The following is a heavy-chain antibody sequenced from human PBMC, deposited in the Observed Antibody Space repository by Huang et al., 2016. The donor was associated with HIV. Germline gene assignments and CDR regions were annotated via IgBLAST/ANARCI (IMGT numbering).Heavy chain of an antibody. CDR3: AKGGSAAAVLDF. J-gene: IGHJ4*02. Sequence: QVQLVESGGGVVQPGRYLRISCAASGFTFSSYGSHWVRQAPGKGLEWVAVISYDAKTKYYADSVKGRFSISRDNSKTTVYLQLNSLRLEDTAVYYCAKGGSAAAVLDFWGQGTLVTVSS. CDR1: GFTFSSYG. CDR2: ISYDAKTK. V-gene: IGHV3-30*18. D-gene: IGHD6-13*01.